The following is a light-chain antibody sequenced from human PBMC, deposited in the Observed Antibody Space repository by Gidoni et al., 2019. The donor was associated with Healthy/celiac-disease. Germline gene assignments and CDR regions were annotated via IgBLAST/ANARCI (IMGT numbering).Light chain of an antibody. CDR2: DAS. Sequence: ELVLTQSPATLSLSPGERATLSCRASQSVSSYLAWYQQKPGQAPRPLIYDASNRATGSPPRFRGSGSGTDFTLTLSSLEPEDFAVYYCQQRSNWPSLTFGGGTKVEIK. V-gene: IGKV3-11*01. CDR3: QQRSNWPSLT. CDR1: QSVSSY. J-gene: IGKJ4*01.